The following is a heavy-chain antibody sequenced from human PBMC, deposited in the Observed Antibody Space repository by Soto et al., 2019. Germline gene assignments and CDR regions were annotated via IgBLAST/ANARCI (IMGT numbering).Heavy chain of an antibody. Sequence: GGSLRLSCVASGFTFGSCGMNWVRQAPGKGLEWVAGVSPHGANTYYADSVRGRFIISRDDSRNTGSLDMNSLRGDDSAVYYCATEGAKTTWNFDYWGQGTVVTVSS. J-gene: IGHJ4*02. CDR1: GFTFGSCG. V-gene: IGHV3-23*01. CDR3: ATEGAKTTWNFDY. CDR2: VSPHGANT. D-gene: IGHD1-1*01.